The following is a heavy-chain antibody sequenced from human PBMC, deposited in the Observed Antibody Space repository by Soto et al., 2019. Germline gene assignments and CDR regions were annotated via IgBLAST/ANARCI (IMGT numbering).Heavy chain of an antibody. CDR2: MYVGGDT. D-gene: IGHD1-26*01. V-gene: IGHV3-53*01. CDR1: GLTVSSSY. CDR3: ARGIGMSWSFDY. Sequence: GGSLRLSCAASGLTVSSSYMGWVRQAPGKGLEWVSVMYVGGDTYHADSVKGRFTTSRDNSRNTLFLQMNNLRAEDTAVYYCARGIGMSWSFDYWGQGTLVTVSS. J-gene: IGHJ4*02.